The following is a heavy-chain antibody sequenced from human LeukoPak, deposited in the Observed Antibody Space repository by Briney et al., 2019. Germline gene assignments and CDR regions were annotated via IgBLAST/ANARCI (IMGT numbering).Heavy chain of an antibody. CDR3: ARVGYYDFWSGYYEDY. D-gene: IGHD3-3*01. CDR1: GYTFTGYY. Sequence: ASVKVSCKASGYTFTGYYMHWVRQAPGQGLEWMGRINPNSGGTNYAQKFQGRVTMTRDTSISTAYMELSRLRSEDTAVYYCARVGYYDFWSGYYEDYWGQGTLVTVSS. CDR2: INPNSGGT. J-gene: IGHJ4*02. V-gene: IGHV1-2*06.